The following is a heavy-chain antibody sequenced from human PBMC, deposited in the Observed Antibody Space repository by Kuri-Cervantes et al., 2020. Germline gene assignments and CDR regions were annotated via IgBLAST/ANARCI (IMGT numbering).Heavy chain of an antibody. CDR2: INPNSGDT. J-gene: IGHJ4*02. CDR3: ARGRSITMVQGVIRGGDY. V-gene: IGHV1-2*02. D-gene: IGHD3-10*01. Sequence: ASVKVSCKASGYTFIDNYMHWVRQAPGQGPEWMGWINPNSGDTNYAQNFQGRVTMTRNTSISTAYMELSSLRSEDTAVYYCARGRSITMVQGVIRGGDYWGQGTLVTVSS. CDR1: GYTFIDNY.